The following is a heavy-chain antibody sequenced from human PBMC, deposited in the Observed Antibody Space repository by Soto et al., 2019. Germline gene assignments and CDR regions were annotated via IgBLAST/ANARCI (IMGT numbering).Heavy chain of an antibody. J-gene: IGHJ6*02. CDR2: IYYSGST. CDR3: ARHSSGSPGRPEVAVYYGMDV. V-gene: IGHV4-39*01. CDR1: GGSISSSSYY. D-gene: IGHD6-25*01. Sequence: SETLSLTCTVSGGSISSSSYYWGWIRQPPGKGLEWIGSIYYSGSTYYNPSLKSRVTISVDTSKNQFSLKLSSVTAADTAVYYCARHSSGSPGRPEVAVYYGMDVWGQGTTVTVSS.